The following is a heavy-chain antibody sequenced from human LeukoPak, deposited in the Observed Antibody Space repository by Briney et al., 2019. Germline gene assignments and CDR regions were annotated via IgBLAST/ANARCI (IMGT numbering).Heavy chain of an antibody. V-gene: IGHV4-59*01. J-gene: IGHJ6*02. CDR2: IYYSGST. Sequence: SETLSLTCTVSGGSISSYYWSWNRQPPGKGLEWIGYIYYSGSTNYNPSLKSRVTISVDTSKNQFSLKLSSVTAADTAVYYCARGPRYYYGMDVWGQGTTVTVSS. CDR3: ARGPRYYYGMDV. CDR1: GGSISSYY.